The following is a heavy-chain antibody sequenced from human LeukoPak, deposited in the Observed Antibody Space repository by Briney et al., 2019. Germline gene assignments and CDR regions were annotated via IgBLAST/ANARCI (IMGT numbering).Heavy chain of an antibody. D-gene: IGHD3-10*02. J-gene: IGHJ6*04. Sequence: GGSLRLSCAASGFTFSTYSMNWVRQAPGKGLEWISFISTSSIYIYYADSVKGRFTISRDNARNSLYLQMNSLRAEDTAVYYCAELGITMIGGVWGKGTTVTISS. CDR2: ISTSSIYI. V-gene: IGHV3-21*01. CDR3: AELGITMIGGV. CDR1: GFTFSTYS.